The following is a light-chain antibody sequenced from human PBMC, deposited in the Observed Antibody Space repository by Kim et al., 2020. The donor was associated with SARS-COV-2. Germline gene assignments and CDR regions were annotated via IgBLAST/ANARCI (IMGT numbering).Light chain of an antibody. Sequence: EIVLTQSPATLSLSPGERATLSCRASRSVSTFLAWYQQKPGQAPRLLIYDASNRATGIPPRFSGSGSGTDFTLTISSLEPDDFAVYYCQHRSDWPLTFGGGTKLEI. V-gene: IGKV3-11*01. CDR2: DAS. J-gene: IGKJ4*01. CDR3: QHRSDWPLT. CDR1: RSVSTF.